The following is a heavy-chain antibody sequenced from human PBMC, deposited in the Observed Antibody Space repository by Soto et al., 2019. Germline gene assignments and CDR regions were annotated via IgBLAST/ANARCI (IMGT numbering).Heavy chain of an antibody. V-gene: IGHV3-30-3*01. D-gene: IGHD3-16*01. J-gene: IGHJ4*02. CDR1: GFTFSSYA. Sequence: QVQLVESGGGVVQPGRSLRLSCAASGFTFSSYAMHWVRQAPGKGLEWVAVISYDGSNKYYVDSVKGRFTISRDNSKNTLYLQMNSLRAEDTAVYYCARLEGGGYFDYWGQGTLVTVSS. CDR3: ARLEGGGYFDY. CDR2: ISYDGSNK.